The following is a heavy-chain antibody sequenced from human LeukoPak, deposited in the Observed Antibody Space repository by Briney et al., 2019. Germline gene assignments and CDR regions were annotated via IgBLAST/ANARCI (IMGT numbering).Heavy chain of an antibody. D-gene: IGHD3-3*02. CDR2: ISYDGNKE. CDR1: GFTFRRYA. J-gene: IGHJ6*03. V-gene: IGHV3-30*04. Sequence: ARSLRLSCVASGFTFRRYAMHWVRQAPGKGLEWVAVISYDGNKEYYADSVKGRFTISRDDSKNTMYLQMNSLRAEDTAVYYCARVYSILSEVYYDYMDVWGKGTAVTVSS. CDR3: ARVYSILSEVYYDYMDV.